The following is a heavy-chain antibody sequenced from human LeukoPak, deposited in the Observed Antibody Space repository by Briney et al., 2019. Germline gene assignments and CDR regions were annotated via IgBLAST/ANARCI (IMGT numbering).Heavy chain of an antibody. J-gene: IGHJ4*02. CDR1: GFTFDTYA. CDR2: LSGSGGST. V-gene: IGHV3-23*01. D-gene: IGHD3-22*01. CDR3: AKDHVGIAMIVMVLDS. Sequence: PGGSLRLSCVVSGFTFDTYAMSWVRQAPGKGLEWVSALSGSGGSTYYAESVKGRFTISRDNSNNTLHLQMNSLRAEDTAVYYCAKDHVGIAMIVMVLDSWGQGTLVTVSS.